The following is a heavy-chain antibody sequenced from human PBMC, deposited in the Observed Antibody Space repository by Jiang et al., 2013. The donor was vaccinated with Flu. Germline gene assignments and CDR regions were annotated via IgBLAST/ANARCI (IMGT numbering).Heavy chain of an antibody. CDR2: FYYSGNP. V-gene: IGHV4-39*01. CDR1: GASISSALYH. Sequence: GPGLVKPSETLSLTCTVSGASISSALYHWGWIRQPPGKGLEWIGNFYYSGNPYSNPSLESRVTISGDTSKNQFSLKLSSVTAADTAVYFCARTRALCSSTRCYRGGWFDPWGRGTLVTVSS. J-gene: IGHJ5*02. D-gene: IGHD2-2*02. CDR3: ARTRALCSSTRCYRGGWFDP.